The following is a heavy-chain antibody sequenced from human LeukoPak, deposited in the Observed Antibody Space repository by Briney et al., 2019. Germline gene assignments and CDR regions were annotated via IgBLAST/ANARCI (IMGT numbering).Heavy chain of an antibody. CDR1: GFTFDDYG. CDR2: INWNGGST. Sequence: GGSLRLSCAASGFTFDDYGMSWVRQAPGKGLEWVSGINWNGGSTGYADSVKGRFTISRDNAKNSLYLQMNSLRAEDTAVYYCAREVAGSGVRGVTPYYYYGMDVWGQGTTVTVSS. CDR3: AREVAGSGVRGVTPYYYYGMDV. V-gene: IGHV3-20*04. J-gene: IGHJ6*02. D-gene: IGHD3-10*01.